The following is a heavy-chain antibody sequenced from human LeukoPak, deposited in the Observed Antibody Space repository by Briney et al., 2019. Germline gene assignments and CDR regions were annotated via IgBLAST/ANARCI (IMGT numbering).Heavy chain of an antibody. J-gene: IGHJ4*02. CDR3: ARDAKYYYGSRTFFFYEY. D-gene: IGHD3-10*01. Sequence: SETLSLTCTVSGGSISNYYWSWIRQPAGKGLEWIGHIDSSGTTNYNPSLKSRVTMSTDTSKNQFSLKLSSVTAADTAIYYCARDAKYYYGSRTFFFYEYWGQGTLLTVSS. V-gene: IGHV4-4*07. CDR1: GGSISNYY. CDR2: IDSSGTT.